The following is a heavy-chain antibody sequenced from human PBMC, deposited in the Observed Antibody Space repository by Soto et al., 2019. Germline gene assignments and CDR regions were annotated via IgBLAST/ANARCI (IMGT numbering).Heavy chain of an antibody. D-gene: IGHD3-16*02. CDR3: ARGDYDYIWGSYPKKQLDAFDI. CDR1: GGSFSAYY. Sequence: ETLSLTCAVYGGSFSAYYWSWIRQPPGKGLEWIGEINHSGSPNYNPSLKSRVTISLDTSKNQFSLKLSSVTAADTALYYCARGDYDYIWGSYPKKQLDAFDIWGQGTMVTVSS. CDR2: INHSGSP. V-gene: IGHV4-34*01. J-gene: IGHJ3*02.